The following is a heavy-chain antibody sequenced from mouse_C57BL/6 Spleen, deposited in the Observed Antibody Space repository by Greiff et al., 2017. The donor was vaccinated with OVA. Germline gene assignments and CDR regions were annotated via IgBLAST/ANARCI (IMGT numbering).Heavy chain of an antibody. CDR2: INSDGGST. J-gene: IGHJ3*01. D-gene: IGHD2-2*01. V-gene: IGHV5-2*01. CDR1: EYEFPSHD. Sequence: EVKLMESGGGLVQPGESLKLSCESNEYEFPSHDMSWVRKTPEKRLELVAAINSDGGSTYYPDTMERRFIISSDNTKKTLYLQMSSLRSEDTALYYCARHGPDGYEGAYWGQGTLVTVSA. CDR3: ARHGPDGYEGAY.